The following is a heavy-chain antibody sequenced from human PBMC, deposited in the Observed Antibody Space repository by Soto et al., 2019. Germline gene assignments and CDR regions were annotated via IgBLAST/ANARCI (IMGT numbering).Heavy chain of an antibody. CDR1: GGTFSSYT. J-gene: IGHJ4*02. CDR3: ARAYGDHTGNFDY. D-gene: IGHD4-17*01. V-gene: IGHV1-69*02. CDR2: IIPILGIA. Sequence: QVQLVQSGAEVKKPGSSAKVSCKASGGTFSSYTISWVRQAPGQGLEWMGRIIPILGIANYAQKFQGRVTITADKSTSTAYMELSSLRSEDTAVYYCARAYGDHTGNFDYWGQGTLVTVSS.